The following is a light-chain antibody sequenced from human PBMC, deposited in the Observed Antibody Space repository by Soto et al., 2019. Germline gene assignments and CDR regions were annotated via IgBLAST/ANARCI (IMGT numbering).Light chain of an antibody. V-gene: IGKV1-9*01. Sequence: DIQFTQSPSFLSASVGDRVTITCRASQGISSYLAWYQQKPGKAPKLLIYAASTLQSGVPSRFSGSGSGSEFTLTISSLQPGDFATYYCQELNSYPFTFGQGTRLEIK. CDR3: QELNSYPFT. CDR2: AAS. CDR1: QGISSY. J-gene: IGKJ5*01.